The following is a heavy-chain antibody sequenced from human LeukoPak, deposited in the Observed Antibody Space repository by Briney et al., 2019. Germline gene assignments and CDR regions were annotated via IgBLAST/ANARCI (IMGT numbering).Heavy chain of an antibody. CDR3: ARTTSATGKNSFDY. V-gene: IGHV6-1*01. D-gene: IGHD1-1*01. CDR2: TYYRSKWYN. Sequence: SQTLSLTCAISGDSVSSNSAAWSWIRQSPSRGLEWLGRTYYRSKWYNDYAVSVKSRITITPDTSKNQFSLQLNSVTPEDTAVYYCARTTSATGKNSFDYWGQGTLVTVSS. J-gene: IGHJ4*02. CDR1: GDSVSSNSAA.